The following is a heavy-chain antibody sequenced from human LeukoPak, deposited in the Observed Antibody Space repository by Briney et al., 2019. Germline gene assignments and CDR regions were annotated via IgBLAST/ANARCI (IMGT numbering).Heavy chain of an antibody. J-gene: IGHJ4*02. CDR1: GFTFSGFS. D-gene: IGHD1-26*01. Sequence: GGSLRLSCAASGFTFSGFSMTWVRQAPGKGLEWVSTITNSGARTYYADSVKGRFTNSRDNSKNTLFLQMNSLRAEDTAVYFCAKTMGAIDHDCWGQGTLVTVSS. V-gene: IGHV3-23*01. CDR2: ITNSGART. CDR3: AKTMGAIDHDC.